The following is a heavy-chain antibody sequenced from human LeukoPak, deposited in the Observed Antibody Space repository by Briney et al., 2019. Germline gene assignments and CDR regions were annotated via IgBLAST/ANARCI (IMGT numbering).Heavy chain of an antibody. D-gene: IGHD2-15*01. CDR2: ISYDGSNK. V-gene: IGHV3-30*18. Sequence: GGSLRLSCAASGFTFSSYGMPWVRQAPGKGLEWVAVISYDGSNKYYADSVKGRFTISRDNSKNTLYLQMNSLRAEDTAVYYCAKDAIRGDIVVVVVSYFDYWGQGTLVTVSS. CDR3: AKDAIRGDIVVVVVSYFDY. CDR1: GFTFSSYG. J-gene: IGHJ4*02.